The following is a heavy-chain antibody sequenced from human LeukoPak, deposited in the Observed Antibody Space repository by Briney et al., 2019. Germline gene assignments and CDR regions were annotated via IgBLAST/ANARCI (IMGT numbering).Heavy chain of an antibody. CDR3: ARGGGNSWVWYFDL. Sequence: ASLKVSCKPSGYTFTGYYMHWVRQAPGQGLEWMGWINPNIGGTNYAQKFQGRVTMTRDTSTSTAYMELSRLRSHNTAVYYCARGGGNSWVWYFDLWGRGTLVTVSP. CDR2: INPNIGGT. V-gene: IGHV1-2*02. CDR1: GYTFTGYY. J-gene: IGHJ2*01. D-gene: IGHD4-23*01.